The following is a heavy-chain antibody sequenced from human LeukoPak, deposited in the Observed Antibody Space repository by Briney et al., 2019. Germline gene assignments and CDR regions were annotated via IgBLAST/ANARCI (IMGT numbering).Heavy chain of an antibody. Sequence: SETLSLTCSVAGGSISGSSYYWGWIRQPPGKGLEWIGNIYYRGSTYYNPSLKSRVIMSIDTSKNQFSLKVNSVTATDTAVYYCAKTVWSRLAAGLDSWGQGTLVTVSS. CDR2: IYYRGST. V-gene: IGHV4-39*01. CDR3: AKTVWSRLAAGLDS. D-gene: IGHD2-21*02. CDR1: GGSISGSSYY. J-gene: IGHJ4*02.